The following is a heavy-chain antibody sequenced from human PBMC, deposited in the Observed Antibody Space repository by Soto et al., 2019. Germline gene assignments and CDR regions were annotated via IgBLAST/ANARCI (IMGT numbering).Heavy chain of an antibody. Sequence: SQTLSLTCTVSGGSIRVTDYFWGWIRQPPGKALEWIASIYHSGSTYYNPSLKSRVTMSIDTSNNQFAMTLNSVSAADTAVYFCTRDAGWF. CDR2: IYHSGST. D-gene: IGHD6-13*01. CDR1: GGSIRVTDYF. J-gene: IGHJ5*01. V-gene: IGHV4-39*02. CDR3: TRDAGWF.